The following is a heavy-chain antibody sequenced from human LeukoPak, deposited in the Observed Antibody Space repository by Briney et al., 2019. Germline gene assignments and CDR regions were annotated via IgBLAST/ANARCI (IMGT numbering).Heavy chain of an antibody. CDR3: ATVQSWSLDY. D-gene: IGHD6-13*01. Sequence: GASVKVSCKASGYTFTSYYMHWVRQAPGQGLEWMGIINPSGGSTSYAQKFQGRVTMTEDTSTDTAYMELSSLRSEDTAVYYCATVQSWSLDYWGQGTLVTVSS. V-gene: IGHV1-46*01. CDR2: INPSGGST. CDR1: GYTFTSYY. J-gene: IGHJ4*02.